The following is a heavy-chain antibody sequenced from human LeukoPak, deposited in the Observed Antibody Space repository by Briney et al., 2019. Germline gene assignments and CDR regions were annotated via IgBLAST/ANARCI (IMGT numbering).Heavy chain of an antibody. J-gene: IGHJ4*02. D-gene: IGHD2-8*02. CDR3: ATYRQVLLPFES. CDR1: GFTFSSYE. Sequence: GGSLRLSCAVSGFTFSSYEINWVRQPPGKGLEWVSSIFPSGGEIHYADSVRGRFTISRDNSKSTLSLQMNSLRAEDTAIYYCATYRQVLLPFESWGQGTLVTVSS. V-gene: IGHV3-23*01. CDR2: IFPSGGEI.